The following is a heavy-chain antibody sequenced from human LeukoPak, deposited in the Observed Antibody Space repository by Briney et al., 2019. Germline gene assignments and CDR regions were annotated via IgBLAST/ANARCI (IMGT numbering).Heavy chain of an antibody. D-gene: IGHD1-26*01. V-gene: IGHV1-69*05. CDR2: IIPIFGTA. J-gene: IGHJ4*02. Sequence: ASVKVSCKASGGTFSSYAISWVRQAPGQGLEWMGGIIPIFGTANYAQKFQGRVTITTDESTSTAYMELSSLRSEDTAVYYCARGSGSPRPHYFDYWGQGTLVTVSS. CDR1: GGTFSSYA. CDR3: ARGSGSPRPHYFDY.